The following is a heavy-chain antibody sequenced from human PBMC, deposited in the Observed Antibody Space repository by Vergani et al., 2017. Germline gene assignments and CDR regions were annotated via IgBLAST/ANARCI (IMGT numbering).Heavy chain of an antibody. CDR1: GFTFSSYA. J-gene: IGHJ5*02. Sequence: EVQLLESGGGLVQPGGSLRLSCAASGFTFSSYAMSWVRQAPGKGLEWVSAISGSGGSTYYADAVKGRFTISRDNSKTTLYLQINSLRAEDTAVYYCAKETYYCSSTSCYRGEENWFDPWGQGTLVTVSS. D-gene: IGHD2-2*01. CDR3: AKETYYCSSTSCYRGEENWFDP. CDR2: ISGSGGST. V-gene: IGHV3-23*01.